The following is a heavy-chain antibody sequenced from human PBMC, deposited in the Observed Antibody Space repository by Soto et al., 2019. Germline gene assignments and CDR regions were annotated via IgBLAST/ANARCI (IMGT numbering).Heavy chain of an antibody. CDR1: GGSISSYY. Sequence: SETLSLTCTVSGGSISSYYWSWIRQPPGKGLEWIGYIYYSGSTNYNPSLKSRVTISVDTSKNQFSLKLSSVTAADTAVYYCARDALSGGYYYYYGMDVWGQGTTVTVSS. D-gene: IGHD5-12*01. J-gene: IGHJ6*02. CDR2: IYYSGST. CDR3: ARDALSGGYYYYYGMDV. V-gene: IGHV4-59*01.